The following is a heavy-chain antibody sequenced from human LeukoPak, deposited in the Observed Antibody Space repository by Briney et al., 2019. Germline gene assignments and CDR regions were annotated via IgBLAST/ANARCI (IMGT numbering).Heavy chain of an antibody. D-gene: IGHD3-10*01. CDR3: ARDRAGTQAWVEFDP. J-gene: IGHJ5*02. Sequence: GGSLRLSYAASGFTLSNNYMSWVPQAPGRGLEWVSLNGDDSTHYADSVKGRFTISRDNSKNTVYLQMNSLRVEDTAVYYCARDRAGTQAWVEFDPWGQGTLVTVSS. CDR2: NGDDST. CDR1: GFTLSNNY. V-gene: IGHV3-66*02.